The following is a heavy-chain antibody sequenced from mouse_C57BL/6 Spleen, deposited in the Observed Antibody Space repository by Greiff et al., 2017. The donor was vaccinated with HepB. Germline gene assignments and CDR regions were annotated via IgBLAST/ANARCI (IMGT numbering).Heavy chain of an antibody. CDR2: INPNYGTT. V-gene: IGHV1-39*01. J-gene: IGHJ3*01. D-gene: IGHD2-2*01. Sequence: EVQLQQSGPELVKPGASVKISCKASGYSFTDYNMNWVKQSNGKSLEWIGVINPNYGTTSYNQKFKGKATLTVDQSSSTAYMQLNSLTSEDSSVYYCARLGMVTTGTGTFAYWGQGTLVTVSA. CDR1: GYSFTDYN. CDR3: ARLGMVTTGTGTFAY.